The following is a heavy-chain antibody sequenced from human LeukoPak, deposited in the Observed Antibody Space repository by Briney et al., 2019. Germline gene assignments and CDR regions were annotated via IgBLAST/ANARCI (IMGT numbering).Heavy chain of an antibody. CDR1: GYTFTSYG. J-gene: IGHJ4*02. D-gene: IGHD3-16*02. Sequence: ASVKASCKASGYTFTSYGISWVRQAPGQGLEWMGWISAYNGNTNYAQKLQGRVTMTTDTSTSTAYMELRSLRSDDTAVYYCARGSHPYDYVWGSYRYQDYWGQGTLVTVSS. CDR2: ISAYNGNT. V-gene: IGHV1-18*01. CDR3: ARGSHPYDYVWGSYRYQDY.